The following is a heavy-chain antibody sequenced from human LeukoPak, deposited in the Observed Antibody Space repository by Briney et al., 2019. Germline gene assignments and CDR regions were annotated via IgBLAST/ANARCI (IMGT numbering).Heavy chain of an antibody. V-gene: IGHV1-2*02. CDR1: GYTFTGYY. Sequence: GASVKVSCKASGYTFTGYYMHWVRQAPGQGLEWMGWINPNSGGTNYAQKFQGRVTMTRDTSISTAYMELSRLRSDDTAVYYCARVPLGAAGTGMYYYYYMDVWGKGTTVTVSS. CDR2: INPNSGGT. J-gene: IGHJ6*03. D-gene: IGHD6-13*01. CDR3: ARVPLGAAGTGMYYYYYMDV.